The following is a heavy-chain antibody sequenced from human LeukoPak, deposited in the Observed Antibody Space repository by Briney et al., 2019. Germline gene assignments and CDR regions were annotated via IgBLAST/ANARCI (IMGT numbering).Heavy chain of an antibody. CDR1: GFTFRNYV. J-gene: IGHJ4*02. CDR3: AREGYYGSGSPPSLCFDY. CDR2: TSSDLNVK. Sequence: PGGSLRLSCAASGFTFRNYVIHWVRQAPGKGLEWVAVTSSDLNVKLYADSVKGRFTISRDNSRSTLYLQMNSLRPEDTAIYYCAREGYYGSGSPPSLCFDYWGQGTLVTASS. D-gene: IGHD3-10*01. V-gene: IGHV3-30-3*01.